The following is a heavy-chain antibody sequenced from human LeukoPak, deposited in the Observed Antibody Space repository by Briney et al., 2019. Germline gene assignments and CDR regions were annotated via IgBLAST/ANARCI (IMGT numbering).Heavy chain of an antibody. CDR3: ARHPNNNWNDLGIDY. CDR1: GGSISSSSYY. V-gene: IGHV4-39*01. CDR2: IYYSGST. Sequence: PSETLSLTCTVSGGSISSSSYYWGWIRQPPGKGLEWIGSIYYSGSTYYNPSLKSRVTISVDTSKNQFSLKLSSVTAADTAVYYCARHPNNNWNDLGIDYWGQGTLVTVSS. D-gene: IGHD1-1*01. J-gene: IGHJ4*02.